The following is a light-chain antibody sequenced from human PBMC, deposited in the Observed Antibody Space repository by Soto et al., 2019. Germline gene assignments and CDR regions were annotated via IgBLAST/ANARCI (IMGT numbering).Light chain of an antibody. J-gene: IGKJ4*01. CDR1: LSVGSSY. Sequence: EVVLTQSPGTLSLSPVERATLSCRASLSVGSSYLAWYQQKPGQAPRLLIYGTSSRATGIPDRFSGSGSGTDFTLTISRLDPEDFAVYYCQQCGISPLTFGGGTKVDIK. V-gene: IGKV3-20*01. CDR2: GTS. CDR3: QQCGISPLT.